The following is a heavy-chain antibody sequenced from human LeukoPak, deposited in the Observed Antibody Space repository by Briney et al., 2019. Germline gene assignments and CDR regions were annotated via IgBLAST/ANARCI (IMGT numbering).Heavy chain of an antibody. J-gene: IGHJ4*02. CDR1: GFTFSSYW. V-gene: IGHV3-7*01. CDR3: AKGPDSGSYWSFDY. D-gene: IGHD1-26*01. CDR2: IKQDGSEK. Sequence: GGSLRLSCAASGFTFSSYWMSWVRQAPGKGLEWVANIKQDGSEKYYVDSVKGRFTISRDNAKNSLYLQMNSLRAEDTAVYYCAKGPDSGSYWSFDYWGQGTLVTVSS.